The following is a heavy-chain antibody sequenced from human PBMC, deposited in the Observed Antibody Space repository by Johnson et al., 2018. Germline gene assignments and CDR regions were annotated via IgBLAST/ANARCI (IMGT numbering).Heavy chain of an antibody. J-gene: IGHJ4*02. CDR3: TKEKVAYYDSSGLDY. CDR1: GFTFDVYA. Sequence: EVQLVESGGGLVQPGRSLRLSCAASGFTFDVYAMHWVRQTPGKGLAWVAGINWHGGIIGYADSVKGRFTISRDQPKNSLYLQMDSLRAEDTALYYCTKEKVAYYDSSGLDYWGQGTLVTVSS. CDR2: INWHGGII. V-gene: IGHV3-9*01. D-gene: IGHD3-22*01.